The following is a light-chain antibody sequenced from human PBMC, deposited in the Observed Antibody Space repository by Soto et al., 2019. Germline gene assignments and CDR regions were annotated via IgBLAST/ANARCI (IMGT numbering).Light chain of an antibody. J-gene: IGKJ1*01. CDR2: GAS. V-gene: IGKV3D-15*01. CDR3: QQSNNWLWT. Sequence: EIVMTQSPATLSVSPGERATLSCRASQSVSSNLVWYQQKPGQAPRLLIYGASTRATGISARFSGSGSGTEFSLTISSLQSEDFAVYYCQQSNNWLWTFGQGTKVDIK. CDR1: QSVSSN.